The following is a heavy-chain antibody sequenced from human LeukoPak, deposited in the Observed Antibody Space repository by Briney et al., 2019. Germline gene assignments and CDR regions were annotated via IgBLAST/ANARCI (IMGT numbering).Heavy chain of an antibody. V-gene: IGHV1-18*01. CDR2: ISAYNGNT. D-gene: IGHD4-17*01. J-gene: IGHJ6*02. Sequence: GASVKVSCKASGYTFTSYGISWVRQAPGQGLEWMGWISAYNGNTNYAQKLQGRVTMTTDTSTSTAYMELGSLRSDDTAVYYCARIDYGDYDGDGMDVWGQGTTVTVSS. CDR1: GYTFTSYG. CDR3: ARIDYGDYDGDGMDV.